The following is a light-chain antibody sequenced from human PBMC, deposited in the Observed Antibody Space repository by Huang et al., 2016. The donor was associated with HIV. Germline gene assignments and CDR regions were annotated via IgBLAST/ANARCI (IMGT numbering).Light chain of an antibody. CDR2: AAS. CDR1: QDISIN. Sequence: DIQMTQSPSSLSASVGDSVTITCRASQDISINVNWYHQKPGKAPKLLIYAASNLQSGVPSRFSGSGSGTDFTLTIRSLQAEDFATYYCQQSYSVPRTFGPGTTVDIK. J-gene: IGKJ3*01. V-gene: IGKV1-39*01. CDR3: QQSYSVPRT.